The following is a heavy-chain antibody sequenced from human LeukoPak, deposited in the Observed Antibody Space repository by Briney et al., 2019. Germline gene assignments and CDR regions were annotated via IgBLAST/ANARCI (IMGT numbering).Heavy chain of an antibody. V-gene: IGHV4-34*01. Sequence: SETLSLTCAVYGGSFSGYYWSWIRQPPGKGLEWIGEINHSGSTNYNPSLKSRVTISVDTSKNQFSLKLSSVTAADTAVYYCARDTLYNYGLFDYWGQGTLVTVSS. CDR1: GGSFSGYY. D-gene: IGHD5-24*01. CDR3: ARDTLYNYGLFDY. J-gene: IGHJ4*02. CDR2: INHSGST.